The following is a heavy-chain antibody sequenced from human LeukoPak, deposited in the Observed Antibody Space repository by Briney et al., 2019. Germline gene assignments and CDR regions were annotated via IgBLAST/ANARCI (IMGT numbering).Heavy chain of an antibody. CDR2: IYWNDDK. J-gene: IGHJ4*02. CDR3: AHYGDYFSFFDY. V-gene: IGHV2-5*01. D-gene: IGHD4-17*01. CDR1: GFSLSTSGVG. Sequence: SGPTLVKPTQTLTLTCTFSGFSLSTSGVGVGWIRQPPGKALEWLALIYWNDDKRYSPSLKSRLTITKDTSKNQVVLTMTNMDPADTATYYCAHYGDYFSFFDYWGQGTLVTVSS.